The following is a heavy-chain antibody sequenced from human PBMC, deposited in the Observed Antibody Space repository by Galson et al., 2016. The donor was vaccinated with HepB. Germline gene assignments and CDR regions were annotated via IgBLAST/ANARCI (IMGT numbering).Heavy chain of an antibody. CDR2: IFPLLGIM. Sequence: SVKVSCKASGDTFSSYGITWVRQAPGQGLEWMGRIFPLLGIMNYAQKLQGRVTITADQSTRTAYMELSSLRSEDTAMYYCARGTYGDYSDYWGQGTLVTVSS. V-gene: IGHV1-69*04. J-gene: IGHJ4*02. D-gene: IGHD4-17*01. CDR3: ARGTYGDYSDY. CDR1: GDTFSSYG.